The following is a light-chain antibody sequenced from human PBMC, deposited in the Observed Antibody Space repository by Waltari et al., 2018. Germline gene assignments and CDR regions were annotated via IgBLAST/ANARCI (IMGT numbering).Light chain of an antibody. V-gene: IGLV2-23*02. J-gene: IGLJ3*02. CDR1: YRDVGTYNL. CDR2: DVT. Sequence: QSALTQPASVSGSLGQSFTISCTGTYRDVGTYNLVSWYQQHPGKAPKLLIFDVTARPSGVSNRFSGSKSGNTASLTISGLKAEDEADYYCCSYAGNFIWVFGGGTKLTVL. CDR3: CSYAGNFIWV.